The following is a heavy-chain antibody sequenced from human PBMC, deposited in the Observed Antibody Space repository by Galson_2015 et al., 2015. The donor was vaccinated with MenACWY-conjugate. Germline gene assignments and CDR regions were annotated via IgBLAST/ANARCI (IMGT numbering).Heavy chain of an antibody. CDR1: GGSISSPH. J-gene: IGHJ4*01. V-gene: IGHV4-59*08. CDR3: ARLPTRGSRFCYFDY. D-gene: IGHD3-10*01. Sequence: ETLSLTCTVSGGSISSPHWSWFRQPPGKGLEWIAYIRETGSLKDNPSLKSRVTMSADKSNNQFSLRLISVTAADTAVYYCARLPTRGSRFCYFDYLGQGIMVPLS. CDR2: IRETGSL.